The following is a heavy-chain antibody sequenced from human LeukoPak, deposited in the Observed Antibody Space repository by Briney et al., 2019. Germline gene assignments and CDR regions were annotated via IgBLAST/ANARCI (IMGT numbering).Heavy chain of an antibody. CDR1: GGSFSGYY. CDR3: ARVPLYSSGKSDAFDI. J-gene: IGHJ3*02. CDR2: INHSGST. D-gene: IGHD6-19*01. Sequence: SETLSLTCAVYGGSFSGYYWSWIRQPPGKGLEWIGKINHSGSTNYNPSLKSRVTISVDTSKNQFSLKLSSVTAADTAVYYCARVPLYSSGKSDAFDIWGQGTMVTVSS. V-gene: IGHV4-34*01.